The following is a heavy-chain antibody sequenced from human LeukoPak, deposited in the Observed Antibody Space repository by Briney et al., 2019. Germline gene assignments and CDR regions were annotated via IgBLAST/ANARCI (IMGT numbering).Heavy chain of an antibody. V-gene: IGHV4-39*07. CDR3: AREGGYAVAGTGAFDI. J-gene: IGHJ3*02. CDR2: IYYSGST. Sequence: SETLSLTCTVSGGSISSSSYYWGWIRQPPGKGLEWIGSIYYSGSTYYNPSLKSRVTISVDTSKNQFSLKLSSVTAADTAVYYCAREGGYAVAGTGAFDIWGQGTMVTVSS. CDR1: GGSISSSSYY. D-gene: IGHD6-19*01.